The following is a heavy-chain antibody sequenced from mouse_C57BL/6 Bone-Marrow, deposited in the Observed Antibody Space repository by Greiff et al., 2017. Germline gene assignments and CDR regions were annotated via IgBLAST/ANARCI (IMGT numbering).Heavy chain of an antibody. CDR2: ISSGSSTI. CDR3: ARPYDYDRDWYFDV. Sequence: EVHLVESGGGLVKPGGSLKLSCAASGFTFSDYGMHWVRQAPEKGLEWVAYISSGSSTIYYADTVKGRFTISRDHAKNTLFLQMTCLRSEDTAMYYCARPYDYDRDWYFDVWGTGTTGTVSS. CDR1: GFTFSDYG. D-gene: IGHD2-4*01. V-gene: IGHV5-17*01. J-gene: IGHJ1*03.